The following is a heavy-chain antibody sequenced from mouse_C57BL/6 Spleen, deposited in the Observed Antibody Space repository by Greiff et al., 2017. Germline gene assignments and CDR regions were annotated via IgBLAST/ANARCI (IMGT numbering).Heavy chain of an antibody. Sequence: QVQLQQPGAELVMPGASVKLSCKASGYTFTSYWMHWVKQRPGQGLEWIGEIDPSDSYTNYNQKFKGKSTLTVDKSSSTAYMQLSSLTSEDYAVYYCARGSPAWFAYWGQGTLVTVSA. V-gene: IGHV1-69*01. J-gene: IGHJ3*01. CDR1: GYTFTSYW. CDR2: IDPSDSYT. CDR3: ARGSPAWFAY.